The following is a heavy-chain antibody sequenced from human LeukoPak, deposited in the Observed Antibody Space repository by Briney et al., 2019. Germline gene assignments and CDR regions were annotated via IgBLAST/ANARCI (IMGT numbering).Heavy chain of an antibody. Sequence: GGSLRLSCAASEFTFSDYYMSWIRQAPGKGLEWVSYISYSGDTIYYADSVKGRFTVSRDNAKNSLYLQMNSLRAEDTAVYYCSRLGIITAAGSNDYWGQGTLVTVSS. J-gene: IGHJ4*02. CDR2: ISYSGDTI. V-gene: IGHV3-11*01. D-gene: IGHD6-13*01. CDR1: EFTFSDYY. CDR3: SRLGIITAAGSNDY.